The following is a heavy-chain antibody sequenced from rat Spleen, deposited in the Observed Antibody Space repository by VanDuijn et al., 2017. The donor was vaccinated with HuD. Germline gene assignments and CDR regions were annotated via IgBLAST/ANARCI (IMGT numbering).Heavy chain of an antibody. V-gene: IGHV5S23*01. Sequence: EVQLVESGGGLVQPGRSLKLSCAASGFTFSNYDMAWVRQAPTKGLEWVASISTGGGNTYYRDSVKGRFTISRDNAKSTLYLQMDSLRSEDTATYYCTTRPYYSSLNWFPYWGQGVMVTVSS. CDR1: GFTFSNYD. CDR2: ISTGGGNT. D-gene: IGHD1-2*01. CDR3: TTRPYYSSLNWFPY. J-gene: IGHJ2*01.